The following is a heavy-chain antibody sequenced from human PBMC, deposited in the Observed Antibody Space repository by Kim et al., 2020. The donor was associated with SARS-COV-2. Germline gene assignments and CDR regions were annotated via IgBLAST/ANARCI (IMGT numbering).Heavy chain of an antibody. V-gene: IGHV3-23*01. CDR1: GFTFRNYA. CDR2: ISGSGSTN. Sequence: GGSLRLSCAASGFTFRNYAMSWVRQAPGKGLEWVSGISGSGSTNYYDAAKERLFITRDNNTNTTLLQLNNSRGADDAIDYCSADLKGNVLDAFGLWDQGT. CDR3: SADLKGNVLDAFGL. D-gene: IGHD2-15*01. J-gene: IGHJ4*03.